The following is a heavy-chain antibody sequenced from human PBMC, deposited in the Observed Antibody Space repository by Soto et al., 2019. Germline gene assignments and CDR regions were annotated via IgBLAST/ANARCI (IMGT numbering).Heavy chain of an antibody. CDR2: IYTGDSDT. V-gene: IGHV5-51*01. J-gene: IGHJ6*02. CDR1: VYNDSSYW. Sequence: RAALKISCKGSVYNDSSYWISRDRQMPEKDLEWIVIIYTGDSDTRYSPSFQGQVTISADKSISTAYLQWSSLKASDTAMYYCARLGYCSSTRCYDYYYYYGMDVWGQGTTVTVSS. D-gene: IGHD2-2*01. CDR3: ARLGYCSSTRCYDYYYYYGMDV.